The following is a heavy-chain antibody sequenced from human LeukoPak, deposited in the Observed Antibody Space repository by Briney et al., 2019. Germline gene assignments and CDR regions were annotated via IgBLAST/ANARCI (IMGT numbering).Heavy chain of an antibody. D-gene: IGHD4-11*01. CDR2: INHSGST. Sequence: SETLSLTCAVYGGPFSGYYWSWIRQPPGKGLEWIGEINHSGSTNYNPSLKSRVTISVDTSKNQFSLKLSSVTAADTAVYYCARGGFHRRTVTTFDYWGQGTLVTVSS. CDR3: ARGGFHRRTVTTFDY. CDR1: GGPFSGYY. V-gene: IGHV4-34*01. J-gene: IGHJ4*02.